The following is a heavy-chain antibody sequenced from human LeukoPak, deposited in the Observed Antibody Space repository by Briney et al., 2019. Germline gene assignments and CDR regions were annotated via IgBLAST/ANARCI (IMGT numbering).Heavy chain of an antibody. CDR1: GFTFSGSA. CDR3: TRVGPYCSSTSCYAGYYYYYGMDV. V-gene: IGHV3-15*01. Sequence: GGSLRLSCAASGFTFSGSAMHWVRQASGKGLEWVGRIRSKTDGGTTDYAAPVKGRVTISRDDSKNTLYLQMNSLKTEDTAVYYCTRVGPYCSSTSCYAGYYYYYGMDVWGQGTTVTVSS. CDR2: IRSKTDGGTT. J-gene: IGHJ6*02. D-gene: IGHD2-2*01.